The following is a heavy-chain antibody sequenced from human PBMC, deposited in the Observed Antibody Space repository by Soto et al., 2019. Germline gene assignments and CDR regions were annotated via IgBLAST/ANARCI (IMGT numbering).Heavy chain of an antibody. CDR2: IIPIFGTA. V-gene: IGHV1-69*13. Sequence: SVKVSCKASGYTFTSYGISWVRQAPGQGLERMGGIIPIFGTANYAQKFQGRVTITADESTSTAYTELSSLRSEDTAVYYCARDRRNGRFLEWLHYGMDVWGQGNTVTV. CDR3: ARDRRNGRFLEWLHYGMDV. CDR1: GYTFTSYG. J-gene: IGHJ6*02. D-gene: IGHD3-3*01.